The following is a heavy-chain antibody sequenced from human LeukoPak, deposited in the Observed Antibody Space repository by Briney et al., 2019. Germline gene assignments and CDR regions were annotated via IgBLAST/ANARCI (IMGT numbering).Heavy chain of an antibody. Sequence: GASVKVSCKASGYTFTSYDINWVRQATGQGLEWMGWMNPNSGNTGYAQKFQGRVTMTEDTSTDTAYMELSSLRSEDTAVYYCATVNGYCSGGSCYGFDYWGQGTLVTVSS. V-gene: IGHV1-8*02. CDR1: GYTFTSYD. CDR2: MNPNSGNT. J-gene: IGHJ4*02. D-gene: IGHD2-15*01. CDR3: ATVNGYCSGGSCYGFDY.